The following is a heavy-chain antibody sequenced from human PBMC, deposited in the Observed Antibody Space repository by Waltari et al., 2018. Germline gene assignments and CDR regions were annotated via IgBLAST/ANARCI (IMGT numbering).Heavy chain of an antibody. CDR3: ARLAWSLPSYYMAV. V-gene: IGHV2-26*01. D-gene: IGHD3-3*01. J-gene: IGHJ6*03. CDR2: IFSTDEK. CDR1: GFSLPNPRMG. Sequence: QVTLKESGPVLVKPTETLTLTCTVSGFSLPNPRMGVSWIRQPPGKALQCLAHIFSTDEKSSSKSQKSSRTTSKETSKSQLVLTMTNMDPMDTATYYWARLAWSLPSYYMAVWAKGTTVTISS.